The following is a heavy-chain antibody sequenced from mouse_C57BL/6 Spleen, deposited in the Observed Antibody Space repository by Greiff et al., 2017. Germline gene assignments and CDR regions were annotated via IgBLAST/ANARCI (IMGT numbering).Heavy chain of an antibody. D-gene: IGHD1-1*01. V-gene: IGHV5-17*01. CDR1: GFTFSDYG. Sequence: EVMLVESGGGLVKPGGSLKLSCAASGFTFSDYGMHWVRQAPEKGLEWVAYISSGSSTIYYADTVKGRFTISRDKAKNTLFLQMTSLRSEDTAMYYCARNYGSRYFDVWGTGTTVTVSS. CDR2: ISSGSSTI. CDR3: ARNYGSRYFDV. J-gene: IGHJ1*03.